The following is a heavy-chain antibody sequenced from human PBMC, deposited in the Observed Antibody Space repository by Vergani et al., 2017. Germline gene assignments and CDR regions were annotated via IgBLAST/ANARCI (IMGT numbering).Heavy chain of an antibody. CDR3: AKESGTIFADFDY. J-gene: IGHJ4*02. CDR1: GFTFSSYA. V-gene: IGHV3-30-3*01. CDR2: ISYDGSNK. D-gene: IGHD1-1*01. Sequence: QVQLVESGGGVVQPGRSLRLSCAASGFTFSSYAMHWVRQAPGKGLEWVAVISYDGSNKYYADSVKGRFTISRDNSKNTQNLQMNSLRAEDTGVYYCAKESGTIFADFDYWGQGTLVTVSS.